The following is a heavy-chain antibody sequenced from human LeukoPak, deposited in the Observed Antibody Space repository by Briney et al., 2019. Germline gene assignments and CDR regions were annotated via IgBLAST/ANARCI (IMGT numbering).Heavy chain of an antibody. CDR1: GYTFTSYG. D-gene: IGHD3-9*01. J-gene: IGHJ4*02. V-gene: IGHV1-69*13. CDR3: AKSRDYDILPEFDY. CDR2: IIAIFGTA. Sequence: ASVKVSCKASGYTFTSYGISWVRQAPGQGLEWMGGIIAIFGTANYAQKFQGRVTITADESTSTAYMELNSLRSEDTAVYYCAKSRDYDILPEFDYWGQGTLVTVSS.